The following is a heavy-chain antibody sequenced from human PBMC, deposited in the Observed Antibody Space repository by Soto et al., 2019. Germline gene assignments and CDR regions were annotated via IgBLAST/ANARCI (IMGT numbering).Heavy chain of an antibody. J-gene: IGHJ4*02. CDR2: ISSSSSTI. V-gene: IGHV3-48*02. CDR1: GFTFSSYS. D-gene: IGHD3-3*01. CDR3: ARDRTVLRFLEWLFDY. Sequence: EVQLVESGGGLVQPGGSLRLSCAASGFTFSSYSMNWVRQAPGKGLEWGSYISSSSSTIYYADSVKGRFTISRDNAKNSLYLQMNSLRDEDTAVYYCARDRTVLRFLEWLFDYWGQGTLVTVSS.